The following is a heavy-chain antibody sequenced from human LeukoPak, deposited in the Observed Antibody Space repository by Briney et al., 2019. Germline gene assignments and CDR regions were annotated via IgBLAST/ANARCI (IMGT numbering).Heavy chain of an antibody. V-gene: IGHV3-48*01. J-gene: IGHJ4*02. CDR2: ISSSSSTI. D-gene: IGHD3-10*02. CDR3: ARVVVRGDDY. CDR1: GFTFSSYS. Sequence: TGGSLRLSCAASGFTFSSYSMNWVRQAPGKGLEWVSYISSSSSTIYYADSVKGRFTISRDNAKNSLYLQMNSLRAEDTAVYYCARVVVRGDDYWGPGTLVTVSS.